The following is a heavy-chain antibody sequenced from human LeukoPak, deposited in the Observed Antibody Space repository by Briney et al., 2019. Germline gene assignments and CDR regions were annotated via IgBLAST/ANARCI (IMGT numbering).Heavy chain of an antibody. V-gene: IGHV4-59*11. CDR1: GGSISRHY. CDR3: ARAQLRSYYYGMDV. Sequence: SETLSLTCTVSGGSISRHYWSWIRQPPGKGLEWIGYIYYSGSTNYNPSLKSRVTISVDTSKNQFSLKLSSVTAADTAVYYCARAQLRSYYYGMDVWGQGTTVTVSS. D-gene: IGHD5-12*01. CDR2: IYYSGST. J-gene: IGHJ6*02.